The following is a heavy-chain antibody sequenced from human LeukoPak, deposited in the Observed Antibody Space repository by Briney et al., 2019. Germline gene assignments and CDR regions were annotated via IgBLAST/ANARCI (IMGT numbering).Heavy chain of an antibody. CDR3: AKGYQLPREMDY. D-gene: IGHD2-2*01. CDR1: GFTFSSYA. CDR2: ISYDGSNK. Sequence: GVLRLSCAASGFTFSSYAMHWVRQAPGKGLEWVAVISYDGSNKYYADSVKGRFTISRDNSKNTLYLQMNSLRAEDTAVYYCAKGYQLPREMDYWGQGTLVTVSS. V-gene: IGHV3-30-3*01. J-gene: IGHJ4*02.